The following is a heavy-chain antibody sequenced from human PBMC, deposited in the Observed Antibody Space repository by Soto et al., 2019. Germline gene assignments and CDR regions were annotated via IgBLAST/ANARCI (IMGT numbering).Heavy chain of an antibody. CDR3: AKEGPGGGRHFYYAMDV. J-gene: IGHJ6*02. CDR1: GFVFSDCC. V-gene: IGHV3-30*02. CDR2: ITNDGNNE. Sequence: GGSLSLSCAASGFVFSDCCMQWVLQAPRQGLEWVALITNDGNNEYYRESVKGRFSISRGRSTNTVDLLMNSLRPEDTGVYYCAKEGPGGGRHFYYAMDVWGQGTTVTVAS. D-gene: IGHD1-26*01.